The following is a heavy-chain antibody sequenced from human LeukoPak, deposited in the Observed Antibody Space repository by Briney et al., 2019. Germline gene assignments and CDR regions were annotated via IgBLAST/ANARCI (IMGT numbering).Heavy chain of an antibody. Sequence: ASVKVSCKASGYTXTSYGISWVRQAPGQGLEWMGWISSYNGNTNYAQKLQGRVTMTTDTSTSTAYMELRSLRSDDTAVYYCARDHSGGWSYYYYYGMDVWGQGTTVTVSS. D-gene: IGHD6-19*01. CDR1: GYTXTSYG. J-gene: IGHJ6*02. V-gene: IGHV1-18*01. CDR2: ISSYNGNT. CDR3: ARDHSGGWSYYYYYGMDV.